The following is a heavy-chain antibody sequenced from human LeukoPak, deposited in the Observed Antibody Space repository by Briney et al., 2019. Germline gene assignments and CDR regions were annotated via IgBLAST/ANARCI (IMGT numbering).Heavy chain of an antibody. Sequence: ASVKVSCKXSGYSSSSYGLAWVRLAPGQGLEWMGWISGNGDNTKYIQKFQGRVTMTTDTSTSTAYMELRSLRSDDTAIYFCARVHGYYIGLYYFDYWGQGTLVTVSS. V-gene: IGHV1-18*01. CDR2: ISGNGDNT. CDR3: ARVHGYYIGLYYFDY. D-gene: IGHD1-26*01. CDR1: GYSSSSYG. J-gene: IGHJ4*02.